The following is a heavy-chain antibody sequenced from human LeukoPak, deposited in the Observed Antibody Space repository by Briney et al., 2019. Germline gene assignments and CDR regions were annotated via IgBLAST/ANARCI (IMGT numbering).Heavy chain of an antibody. CDR2: IIPIFGTA. CDR1: GGSFSSYA. J-gene: IGHJ4*02. CDR3: ARGQPIVVVPAANLPYDY. V-gene: IGHV1-69*13. D-gene: IGHD2-2*01. Sequence: GASVKVSCKASGGSFSSYAISWVRQAPGQGLEWMGGIIPIFGTANYAQKFQGRVTITADESTSTAYMELSSLRSEDTAMYYCARGQPIVVVPAANLPYDYWGQGTLVTVSS.